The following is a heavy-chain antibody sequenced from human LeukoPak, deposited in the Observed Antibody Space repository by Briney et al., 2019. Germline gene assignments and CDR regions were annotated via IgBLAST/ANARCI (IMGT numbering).Heavy chain of an antibody. V-gene: IGHV1-2*02. CDR2: INTNRGAT. D-gene: IGHD2-2*01. Sequence: ASVKVSCKASGHTFTAYYIHWVRRAPGQGLEWMGWINTNRGATNYAQKFRGRVTMTRDTSISTAYMELSGLRSDDTAVYYCARGLAYCSSTICYDGGDFWGQGTLVTVSS. CDR3: ARGLAYCSSTICYDGGDF. J-gene: IGHJ4*02. CDR1: GHTFTAYY.